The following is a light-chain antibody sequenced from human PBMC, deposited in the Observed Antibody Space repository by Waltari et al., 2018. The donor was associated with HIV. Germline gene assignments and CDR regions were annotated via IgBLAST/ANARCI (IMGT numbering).Light chain of an antibody. CDR2: DVS. Sequence: QSALTQPRSVSGSPGQSVTISCTGTSSDVGGYNYVSWYQQHPGKAPTRMIYDVSKRPSGVPDRFSGSKSGNTASLTISGLQAEDDADYYCCSYAGSYTVYVFGTGTKVTVL. J-gene: IGLJ1*01. CDR3: CSYAGSYTVYV. CDR1: SSDVGGYNY. V-gene: IGLV2-11*01.